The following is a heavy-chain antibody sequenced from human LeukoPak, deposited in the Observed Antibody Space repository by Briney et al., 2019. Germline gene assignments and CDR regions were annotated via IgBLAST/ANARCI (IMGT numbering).Heavy chain of an antibody. V-gene: IGHV4-38-2*02. CDR3: ARVAIAYYYDSSGYCQNWFDP. J-gene: IGHJ5*02. CDR1: GYSISSGYY. Sequence: PSETLSLTCTVSGYSISSGYYWGWIRQPPGKGLEWIGSIYHSGSTYYNPSLKSRVTISVDTSKNQFSLKLSSVTAADTAVYYCARVAIAYYYDSSGYCQNWFDPWGQGTLVTVSS. CDR2: IYHSGST. D-gene: IGHD3-22*01.